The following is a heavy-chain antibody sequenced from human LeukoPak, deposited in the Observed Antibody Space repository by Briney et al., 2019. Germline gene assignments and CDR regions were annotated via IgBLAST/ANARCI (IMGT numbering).Heavy chain of an antibody. CDR2: ISYDGSNK. J-gene: IGHJ4*02. D-gene: IGHD3-22*01. Sequence: QSGGSLRLSCAASGFTFSSYGMHWVRQAPGKGLEWVAVISYDGSNKYYADSVKGRFTISRDNSKNTLYLQMNSLRAEDTAVYYCAKDDGRNYDSSGYPDYWGQGTLVTVSS. V-gene: IGHV3-30*18. CDR1: GFTFSSYG. CDR3: AKDDGRNYDSSGYPDY.